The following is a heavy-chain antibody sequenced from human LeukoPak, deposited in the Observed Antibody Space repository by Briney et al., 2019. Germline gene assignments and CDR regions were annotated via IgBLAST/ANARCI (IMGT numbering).Heavy chain of an antibody. CDR2: ISWVGGST. V-gene: IGHV3-43D*04. J-gene: IGHJ6*03. CDR1: VFTSDDYA. Sequence: QSGGSLRLSCAASVFTSDDYAMHWVRQAPGKGLEWVSLISWVGGSTYYADSVKGRFTISRDNSKSSLYLQMNSLRAEDTALYYCAKDSGSGYDPPGGYMDVWGKGTTVTVSS. D-gene: IGHD5-12*01. CDR3: AKDSGSGYDPPGGYMDV.